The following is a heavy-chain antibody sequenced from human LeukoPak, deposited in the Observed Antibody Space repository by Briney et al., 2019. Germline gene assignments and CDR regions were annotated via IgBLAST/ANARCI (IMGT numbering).Heavy chain of an antibody. Sequence: GGSLRLSCAASGFTFGSYAMHWVRQAPGKGLEWVALISFDGSNRYYADSVKGRFTISRDNSKNTLEMQMNSLRAEDTAVYYCAKDEVVVPAAIEEGYSFDYWGQGTLVTVSS. D-gene: IGHD2-2*02. J-gene: IGHJ4*02. V-gene: IGHV3-30*18. CDR3: AKDEVVVPAAIEEGYSFDY. CDR1: GFTFGSYA. CDR2: ISFDGSNR.